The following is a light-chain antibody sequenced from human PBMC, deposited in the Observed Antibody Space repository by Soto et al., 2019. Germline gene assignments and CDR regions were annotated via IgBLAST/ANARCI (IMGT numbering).Light chain of an antibody. Sequence: IVLTQSPGTLSLSPWERATLSCRASQSVSSAYLAWYQQKPGQAPRLLIYNVSRRATDIPDRFSGSGSGTDFTLTISRLEPEDFAVYYCQQYGSSPLTFGGGTKVDIK. CDR3: QQYGSSPLT. V-gene: IGKV3-20*01. J-gene: IGKJ4*01. CDR1: QSVSSAY. CDR2: NVS.